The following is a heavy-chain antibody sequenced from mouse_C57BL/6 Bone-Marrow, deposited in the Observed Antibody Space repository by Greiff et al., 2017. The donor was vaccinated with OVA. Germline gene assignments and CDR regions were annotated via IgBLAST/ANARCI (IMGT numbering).Heavy chain of an antibody. Sequence: QVQLQQPGAELVKPGASVKLSCKASGYTFTSYWMHWVKQRPGQGLEWIGMIHPNSGSTNYNEKFKNKATLTVDKSSSTAYMQLSSLTSEDSAVYYCAKMFYYYGSPYWYFDVWGTGTTVTVSS. V-gene: IGHV1-64*01. D-gene: IGHD1-1*01. CDR2: IHPNSGST. CDR1: GYTFTSYW. CDR3: AKMFYYYGSPYWYFDV. J-gene: IGHJ1*03.